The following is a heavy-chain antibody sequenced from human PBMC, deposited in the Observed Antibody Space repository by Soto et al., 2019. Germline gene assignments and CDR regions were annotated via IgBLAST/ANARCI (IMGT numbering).Heavy chain of an antibody. Sequence: PSETLSLTCAVYGGSFSSYHWSWIRQTPGKGLEWIGEINHLTTTNYNPSLKSRVIISLDTPKNQFSLKLSSVTAADTAVYHCARGYDTALAPIFWGQGILVTVS. V-gene: IGHV4-34*01. CDR2: INHLTTT. CDR3: ARGYDTALAPIF. D-gene: IGHD5-18*01. CDR1: GGSFSSYH. J-gene: IGHJ4*02.